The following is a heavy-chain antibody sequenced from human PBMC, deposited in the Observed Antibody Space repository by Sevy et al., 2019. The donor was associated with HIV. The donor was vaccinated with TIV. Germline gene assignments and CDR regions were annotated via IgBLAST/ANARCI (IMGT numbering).Heavy chain of an antibody. D-gene: IGHD2-2*01. CDR3: AREYCSSTSCYDAFDI. CDR2: INWNGGST. CDR1: GFTFDDYG. Sequence: GGSLRLSCAASGFTFDDYGMSWVRQAPGKGLEWVSGINWNGGSTGYANSVKGRFTISRDNAKNHLYLQMNSLRAEDTALYHCAREYCSSTSCYDAFDIWGQGTMVTVSS. V-gene: IGHV3-20*01. J-gene: IGHJ3*02.